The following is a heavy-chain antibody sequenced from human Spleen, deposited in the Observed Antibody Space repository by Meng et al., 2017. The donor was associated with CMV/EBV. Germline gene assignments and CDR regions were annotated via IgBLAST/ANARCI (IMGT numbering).Heavy chain of an antibody. V-gene: IGHV3-30*02. CDR3: SKEMGNMTRYDY. D-gene: IGHD1-26*01. J-gene: IGHJ4*02. Sequence: GESLKISCAAAGFIFNRYGMHWVRQAPGKGLEWVAFIRYDGTNTYYVDSVKGRFTISRDNSKKTPYLQMNSLRADDTAVYYCSKEMGNMTRYDYWGQGTLVTVSS. CDR2: IRYDGTNT. CDR1: GFIFNRYG.